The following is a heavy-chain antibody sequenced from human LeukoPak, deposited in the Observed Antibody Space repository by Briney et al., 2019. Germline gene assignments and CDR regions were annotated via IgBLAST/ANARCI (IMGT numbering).Heavy chain of an antibody. D-gene: IGHD3-22*01. CDR1: GSSLTTTGVG. Sequence: SGPTQFTPTQALTLTCTIPGSSLTTTGVGVGWIRQPPGKALEWLALIYWDDDKRYSPSLKSRLTITKDTSKNQVVLTMTSMDHVGTSTYYCAQKGSCYWKRFVRYWPRGTLVTVSS. V-gene: IGHV2-5*02. J-gene: IGHJ4*02. CDR3: AQKGSCYWKRFVRY. CDR2: IYWDDDK.